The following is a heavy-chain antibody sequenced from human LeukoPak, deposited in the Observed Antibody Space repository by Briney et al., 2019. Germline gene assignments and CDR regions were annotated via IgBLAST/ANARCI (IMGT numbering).Heavy chain of an antibody. Sequence: GGSLRLSCAASGFTFSNFVMNWVRQAPGKGLEWVAVISYDGSNKYYADSVKGRFTISRDNSKNTLYLQMNSLRAEDTAVYYCARGVRYSSGWYSYYYGMDVWGQGTTVTVSS. V-gene: IGHV3-30*03. J-gene: IGHJ6*02. CDR2: ISYDGSNK. CDR1: GFTFSNFV. D-gene: IGHD6-19*01. CDR3: ARGVRYSSGWYSYYYGMDV.